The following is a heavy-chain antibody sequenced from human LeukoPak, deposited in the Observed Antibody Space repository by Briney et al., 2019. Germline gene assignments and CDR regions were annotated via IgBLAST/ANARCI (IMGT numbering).Heavy chain of an antibody. CDR1: GFTVSSNY. CDR3: LIGNYGGNSPFDY. D-gene: IGHD4-23*01. V-gene: IGHV3-53*01. CDR2: IYSGGNT. Sequence: GGSLRLSCAASGFTVSSNYMSWVRQAPGKGLEWVSVIYSGGNTYYADSVKGRFTISRDNSKNTLYLQMNSLRDEDTAVYYCLIGNYGGNSPFDYWGQGTLVTVSS. J-gene: IGHJ4*02.